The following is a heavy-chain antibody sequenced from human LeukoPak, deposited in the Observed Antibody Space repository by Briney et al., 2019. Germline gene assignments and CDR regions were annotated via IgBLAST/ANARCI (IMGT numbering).Heavy chain of an antibody. J-gene: IGHJ5*02. CDR2: IKQDGSEK. CDR1: GFTFSSYW. D-gene: IGHD3-3*01. V-gene: IGHV3-7*01. Sequence: GGSLRLSCAASGFTFSSYWMSWVRQAAGKGLEWVANIKQDGSEKYYVDSVKGRFTISRDNAKNSLYLQMNSLRAEDTAVYYCAREARYDFWSGSINWFDPWGQGTLVTVSS. CDR3: AREARYDFWSGSINWFDP.